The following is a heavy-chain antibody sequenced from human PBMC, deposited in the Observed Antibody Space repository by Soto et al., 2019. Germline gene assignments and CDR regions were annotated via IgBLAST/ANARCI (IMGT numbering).Heavy chain of an antibody. J-gene: IGHJ6*02. CDR1: GGSFSGYY. CDR3: ARGRRQQLTYGMDV. D-gene: IGHD6-13*01. Sequence: PSETLSLTCAVYGGSFSGYYWSWIRQPPGKGLEWIGEINHSGSTNYNPSLKSRVTISVDTSKNQFSLKLSSVTAADTAVYYCARGRRQQLTYGMDVWGQGTTVTVSS. V-gene: IGHV4-34*01. CDR2: INHSGST.